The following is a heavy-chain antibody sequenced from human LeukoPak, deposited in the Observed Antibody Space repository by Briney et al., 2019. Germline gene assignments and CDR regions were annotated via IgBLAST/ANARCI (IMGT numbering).Heavy chain of an antibody. D-gene: IGHD3-10*01. Sequence: PSETLSLTCTVSGGSISSGDYYWSWIRQPPGKGLEWIGYIYYSGSTYYNPSLKSRVTISVDTSKNQFSLKLSSVAAADTAVYYCARDRGGVRGVISPPNFDYWGQGTLVTVSS. J-gene: IGHJ4*02. CDR2: IYYSGST. V-gene: IGHV4-30-4*01. CDR1: GGSISSGDYY. CDR3: ARDRGGVRGVISPPNFDY.